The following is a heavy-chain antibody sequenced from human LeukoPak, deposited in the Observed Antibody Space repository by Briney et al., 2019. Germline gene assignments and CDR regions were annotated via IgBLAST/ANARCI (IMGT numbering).Heavy chain of an antibody. CDR2: ISAYNGNT. CDR3: ARESASGWYPQHFDY. CDR1: GYTFTSYG. Sequence: GASVKVSCKASGYTFTSYGISWVRQAPGQGLEWMGWISAYNGNTNYAQKLQGRVTMTTDTSTSTAYMELRSLRSDDTAVYYCARESASGWYPQHFDYWGQGTLFTVSS. D-gene: IGHD6-19*01. V-gene: IGHV1-18*01. J-gene: IGHJ4*02.